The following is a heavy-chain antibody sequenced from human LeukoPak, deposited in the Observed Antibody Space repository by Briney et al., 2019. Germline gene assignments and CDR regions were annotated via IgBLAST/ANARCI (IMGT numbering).Heavy chain of an antibody. V-gene: IGHV3-7*01. CDR3: AREWQGGIAAAGTRIEGDY. Sequence: PGGSLRLSCAASGFTFSSYRMYWVRQAPGKGLEWVANIKQDGSEKNYVDSVKGRFTISRDNAENSLFLQMNSLRVEDTAVYYCAREWQGGIAAAGTRIEGDYWGQGTLVAVSS. J-gene: IGHJ4*02. CDR2: IKQDGSEK. D-gene: IGHD6-13*01. CDR1: GFTFSSYR.